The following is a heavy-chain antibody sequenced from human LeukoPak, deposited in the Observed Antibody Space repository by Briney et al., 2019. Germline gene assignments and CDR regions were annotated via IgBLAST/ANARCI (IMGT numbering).Heavy chain of an antibody. J-gene: IGHJ4*02. V-gene: IGHV4-59*01. CDR3: ARLRADSSGWNEIDY. Sequence: GSLRLSCAASGFTFSGYWMHWVRQAPGKGLEWIGYIYYSGNTNYNPSLKSRVIISVDTSKNHFSLRLSSVTAADTAVYYCARLRADSSGWNEIDYWGQGTLVTVSS. CDR2: IYYSGNT. D-gene: IGHD6-19*01. CDR1: GFTFSGYW.